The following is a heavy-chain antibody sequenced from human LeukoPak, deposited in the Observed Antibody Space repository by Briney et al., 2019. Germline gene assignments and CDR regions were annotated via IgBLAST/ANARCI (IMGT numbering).Heavy chain of an antibody. CDR3: ARSYDK. Sequence: GGSLSLFCVASGFTVSSHWMHCVRLVAGRVLVWVCGLSGDVSNTRCADAVKGRFTISRDNTKNTLHLQMNSLRADDTAVYYCARSYDKCGQGTVVTVSS. CDR2: LSGDVSNT. V-gene: IGHV3-74*01. CDR1: GFTVSSHW. J-gene: IGHJ4*02.